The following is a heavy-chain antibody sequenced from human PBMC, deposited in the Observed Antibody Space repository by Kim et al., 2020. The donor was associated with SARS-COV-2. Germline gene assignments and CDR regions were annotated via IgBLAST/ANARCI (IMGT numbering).Heavy chain of an antibody. CDR1: GFTFSSYW. CDR3: ARDLYSSSWFYYYGMDV. Sequence: GGSLRLSCAASGFTFSSYWVHWVRQAPGKGLVWVSRINSDGSSTSYADSVKGRFTISRDNAKNTLYLQMNSLRAEDTAVYYCARDLYSSSWFYYYGMDVWGQGTTVTVSS. V-gene: IGHV3-74*01. D-gene: IGHD6-13*01. CDR2: INSDGSST. J-gene: IGHJ6*02.